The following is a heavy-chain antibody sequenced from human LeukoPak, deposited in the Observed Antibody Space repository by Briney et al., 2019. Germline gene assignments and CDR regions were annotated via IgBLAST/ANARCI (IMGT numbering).Heavy chain of an antibody. CDR3: ARGRATRVYFDY. CDR1: GFTFSDYY. D-gene: IGHD2-15*01. Sequence: GGSLRLSCAASGFTFSDYYMSWIRQAPGKGLEWVSYISCNGGTIVYADSVKGRFTISRDNAKNSLYLQMSSLRAEDSALYYYARGRATRVYFDYWGQGTLVTVSS. J-gene: IGHJ4*02. V-gene: IGHV3-11*01. CDR2: ISCNGGTI.